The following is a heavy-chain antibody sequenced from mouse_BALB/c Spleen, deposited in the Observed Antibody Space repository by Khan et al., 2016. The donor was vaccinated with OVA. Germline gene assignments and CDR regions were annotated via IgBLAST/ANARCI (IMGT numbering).Heavy chain of an antibody. Sequence: VQLQESGPGLVQPSQSLSITCTVSGFSLTTYGVHWVRQSPGKGLEWLGLIWSGGNTAYNAAFISRLSITKDNSKSQVFFKMNSLQADDTAMYYCARNSYMYDFTYWGQGTLVTVSA. CDR2: IWSGGNT. CDR1: GFSLTTYG. J-gene: IGHJ3*01. V-gene: IGHV2-2*01. D-gene: IGHD2-14*01. CDR3: ARNSYMYDFTY.